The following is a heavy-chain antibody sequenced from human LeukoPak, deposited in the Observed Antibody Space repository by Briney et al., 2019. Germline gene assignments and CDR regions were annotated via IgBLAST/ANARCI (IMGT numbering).Heavy chain of an antibody. D-gene: IGHD5-24*01. CDR2: ISSSSSYI. CDR1: GFTFSSYS. CDR3: ARDSGEMATILVY. V-gene: IGHV3-21*01. Sequence: PGGSLRLSCAASGFTFSSYSMNWVRQAPGKGLEWVSSISSSSSYIYYADSVKGRFTISRDNAKNSLYLQMNSLRAEDTAVHYCARDSGEMATILVYWGQGTLVTVSS. J-gene: IGHJ4*02.